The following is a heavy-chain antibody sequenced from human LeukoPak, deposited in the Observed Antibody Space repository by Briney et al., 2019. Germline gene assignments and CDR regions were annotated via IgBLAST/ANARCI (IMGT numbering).Heavy chain of an antibody. Sequence: ASVKVSCKTSGYTFTGYFIHWVRQAPGQGLEWMGWINPNSGGTNYAQKFQGRVTMTRDTSISTAYMELSRLRSDDTAVYYCARDQPPHYYGSGSYYNDPLDYWGQGTLVTVSS. V-gene: IGHV1-2*02. J-gene: IGHJ4*02. CDR3: ARDQPPHYYGSGSYYNDPLDY. D-gene: IGHD3-10*01. CDR2: INPNSGGT. CDR1: GYTFTGYF.